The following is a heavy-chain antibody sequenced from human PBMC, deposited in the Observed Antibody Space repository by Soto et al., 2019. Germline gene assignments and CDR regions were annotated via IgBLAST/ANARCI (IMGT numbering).Heavy chain of an antibody. J-gene: IGHJ3*01. CDR2: IIPIFGTA. Sequence: PLKVSCKASGGTISSYAISWVRQAPKQGLEWMGGIIPIFGTANYAQKFQGRVTITADESTSTAYMELSSLRSEDTAVYYCARDVYYYDSSGYYPDAFDLWGQGTMVTVSS. CDR3: ARDVYYYDSSGYYPDAFDL. V-gene: IGHV1-69*01. D-gene: IGHD3-22*01. CDR1: GGTISSYA.